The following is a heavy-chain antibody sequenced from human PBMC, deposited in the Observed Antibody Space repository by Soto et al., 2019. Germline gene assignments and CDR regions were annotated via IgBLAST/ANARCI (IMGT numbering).Heavy chain of an antibody. CDR2: IYNSGST. CDR3: ARLDSGSSWYVGDYYYCGMDV. V-gene: IGHV4-59*08. CDR1: GGSISSYY. Sequence: SETLSLTCTVSGGSISSYYWSWIRQPPGKGLEWIGYIYNSGSTNYNPSLKSRVTISVDTSKNQFSLKLTSVTAAVTAVYYCARLDSGSSWYVGDYYYCGMDVWGQGTRVTVSS. D-gene: IGHD6-13*01. J-gene: IGHJ6*02.